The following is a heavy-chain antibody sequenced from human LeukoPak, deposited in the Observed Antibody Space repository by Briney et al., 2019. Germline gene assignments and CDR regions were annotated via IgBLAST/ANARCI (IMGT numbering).Heavy chain of an antibody. CDR3: ASGTWRHGMDV. Sequence: GGSLRLSCAASGFTFSRNWMHWVRQVPGKGLVWVSRLNSDGSTTNYADSVMGRFTISRDNAKNTLYLQMNCLRADDTAVYYCASGTWRHGMDVWGQGTTVTVS. CDR2: LNSDGSTT. V-gene: IGHV3-74*01. CDR1: GFTFSRNW. D-gene: IGHD3-3*01. J-gene: IGHJ6*02.